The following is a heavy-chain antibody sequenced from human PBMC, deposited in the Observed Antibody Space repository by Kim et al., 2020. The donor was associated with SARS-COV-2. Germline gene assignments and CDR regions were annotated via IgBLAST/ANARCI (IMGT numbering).Heavy chain of an antibody. D-gene: IGHD2-15*01. Sequence: SETLSLTCVVYGGSFSGYYWSWIRQPPGKGLEWIGEINHSGSTNYNPSLKSRVTISVDTSKNQFSLKLSSVTAADTAAYYCARVIGYCSVGSCYSYYYY. CDR3: ARVIGYCSVGSCYSYYYY. CDR2: INHSGST. V-gene: IGHV4-34*01. J-gene: IGHJ6*03. CDR1: GGSFSGYY.